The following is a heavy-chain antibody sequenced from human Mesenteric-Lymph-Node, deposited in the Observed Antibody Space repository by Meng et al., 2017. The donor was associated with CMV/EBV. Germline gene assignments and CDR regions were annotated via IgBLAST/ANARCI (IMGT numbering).Heavy chain of an antibody. CDR1: GYTFTSYD. D-gene: IGHD2-2*01. CDR3: ARGGVPAAPGAFAFDP. V-gene: IGHV1-8*03. Sequence: ASVKVSCKASGYTFTSYDINWVRQATGQGLEWMGWMNPNSGNTGYAQKFQGRVTITRNTSISTAYMELSSLRSEDTAVYYCARGGVPAAPGAFAFDPWGQGTLVTVSS. J-gene: IGHJ5*02. CDR2: MNPNSGNT.